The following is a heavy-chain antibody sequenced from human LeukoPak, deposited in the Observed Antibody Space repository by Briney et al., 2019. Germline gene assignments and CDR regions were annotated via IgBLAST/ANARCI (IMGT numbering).Heavy chain of an antibody. Sequence: GASVKVSCKASGNTFTDYFLHWVRQAPGQGLEWMGIINPSGGSTSYAQKFQGRVTMTRDTSTSTVYMELSSLRSEDTAVYYCASSYCGGDCYFDYWGQGTLVTVSS. J-gene: IGHJ4*02. CDR3: ASSYCGGDCYFDY. CDR1: GNTFTDYF. D-gene: IGHD2-21*02. V-gene: IGHV1-46*01. CDR2: INPSGGST.